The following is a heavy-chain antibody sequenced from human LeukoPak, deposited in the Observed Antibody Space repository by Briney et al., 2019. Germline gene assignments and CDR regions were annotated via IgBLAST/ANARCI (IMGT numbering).Heavy chain of an antibody. D-gene: IGHD4-23*01. J-gene: IGHJ5*02. CDR1: GYTFTSYY. V-gene: IGHV1-46*01. CDR2: INPSGGST. Sequence: ASVKVSCKASGYTFTSYYMHWVRQAPGQGLEWMGIINPSGGSTSYAQKFQGRVTMTRDTSITTAYMELSRLRSDDTAVYYCAREMTPVGGSPLIWLDPWGQGTLVTVSS. CDR3: AREMTPVGGSPLIWLDP.